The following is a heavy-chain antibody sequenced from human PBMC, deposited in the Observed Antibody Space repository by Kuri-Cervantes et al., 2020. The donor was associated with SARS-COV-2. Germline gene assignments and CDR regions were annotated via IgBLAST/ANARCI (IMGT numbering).Heavy chain of an antibody. D-gene: IGHD3-10*01. CDR1: GGSISSYY. CDR2: IYYSGST. J-gene: IGHJ6*02. Sequence: GSLRLSCTVSGGSISSYYWSWIRQPPGKGLEWIGYIYYSGSTNYNPSLKSRVTISVNTSKIQFSLKLSSVTATDTAVYDCARGYGWGSYIYYYYGMDVWGQGTTVTVAS. CDR3: ARGYGWGSYIYYYYGMDV. V-gene: IGHV4-59*12.